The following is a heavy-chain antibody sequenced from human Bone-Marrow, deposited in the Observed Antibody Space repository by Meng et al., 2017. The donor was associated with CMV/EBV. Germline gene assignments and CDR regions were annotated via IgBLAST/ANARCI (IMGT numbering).Heavy chain of an antibody. CDR1: GFTFSSYA. CDR3: ARKAWSWGALDF. CDR2: IYSGGSST. D-gene: IGHD7-27*01. Sequence: GESLKISCAASGFTFSSYAMSWVRQAPGKGLEWVSVIYSGGSSTYYADSVKGRFTISRDNSKNTLYLQMNSLRAEDTALYYCARKAWSWGALDFWGQATKVTVSS. V-gene: IGHV3-23*03. J-gene: IGHJ3*01.